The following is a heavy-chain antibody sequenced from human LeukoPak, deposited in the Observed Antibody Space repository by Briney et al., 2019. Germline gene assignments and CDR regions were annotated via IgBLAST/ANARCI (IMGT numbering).Heavy chain of an antibody. CDR1: GLTFSSYS. J-gene: IGHJ6*02. Sequence: GGSLRLSCAPSGLTFSSYSMNWVRQAPGKGLEWISYISSSSSPIYYAGSVKGRFTTSRDNAKNSLYLQMNSLRVEDTAVYYCAKSGGQQLVAAYGMGVWGQGTTVTVSS. D-gene: IGHD6-13*01. CDR3: AKSGGQQLVAAYGMGV. V-gene: IGHV3-48*04. CDR2: ISSSSSPI.